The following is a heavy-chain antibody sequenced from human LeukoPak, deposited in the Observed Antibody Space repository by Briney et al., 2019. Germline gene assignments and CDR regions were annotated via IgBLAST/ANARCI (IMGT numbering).Heavy chain of an antibody. V-gene: IGHV3-74*01. CDR1: GFTFSSYW. D-gene: IGHD2-2*01. CDR3: ARVLSKRYCSSTSCYSARLNWFDP. CDR2: INSDGSST. Sequence: PGGSLRLSCAASGFTFSSYWMHWVRQAPGKGLVWVSRINSDGSSTRYADSVKGRFTISRDNAKNTLYLQMNSLRAEDTAVYYCARVLSKRYCSSTSCYSARLNWFDPWGQGTLVTVSS. J-gene: IGHJ5*02.